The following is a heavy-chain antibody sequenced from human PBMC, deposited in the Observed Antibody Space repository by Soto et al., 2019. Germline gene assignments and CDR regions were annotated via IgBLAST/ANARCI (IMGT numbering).Heavy chain of an antibody. J-gene: IGHJ4*02. CDR3: AKGGGGSSYSSLDY. V-gene: IGHV3-23*01. D-gene: IGHD2-15*01. Sequence: GGSLRLSCAASGFTFSSYAMTWVRQAPGKGLERVLVISGSGDGTYYAGSVKGRFTISRDSSTNTLYLQMNSLRTEDTSIYYCAKGGGGSSYSSLDYWAQGTLVTVSS. CDR2: ISGSGDGT. CDR1: GFTFSSYA.